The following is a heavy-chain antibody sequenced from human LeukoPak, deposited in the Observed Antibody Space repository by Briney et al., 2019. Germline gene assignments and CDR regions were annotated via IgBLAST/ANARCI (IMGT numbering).Heavy chain of an antibody. Sequence: GGSLRLSCAASGFTFSSYSMNWVRQAPGKGLEWVSSISSSSTYIYYADSVKGRFTISRDNAKNLLYLQMNSLRAEDTAVYYCATSAGAAHRGDYWGQGTLVTVSS. V-gene: IGHV3-21*01. D-gene: IGHD6-6*01. CDR2: ISSSSTYI. CDR3: ATSAGAAHRGDY. J-gene: IGHJ4*02. CDR1: GFTFSSYS.